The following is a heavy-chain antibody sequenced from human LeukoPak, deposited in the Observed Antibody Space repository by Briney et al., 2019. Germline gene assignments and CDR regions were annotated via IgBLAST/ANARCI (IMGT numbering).Heavy chain of an antibody. J-gene: IGHJ4*02. CDR2: ITSSRIYI. CDR1: GFTFSTYS. CDR3: ARDGSRGNLVTAPDF. Sequence: PGGSLRLSCAASGFTFSTYSMNWVRQAPGEGLEWVSSITSSRIYIYYADSVKGRFTISRDNAKNSLYLQMNSLRAEDTAVYYCARDGSRGNLVTAPDFWGQGTLVTVSS. D-gene: IGHD2-21*02. V-gene: IGHV3-21*01.